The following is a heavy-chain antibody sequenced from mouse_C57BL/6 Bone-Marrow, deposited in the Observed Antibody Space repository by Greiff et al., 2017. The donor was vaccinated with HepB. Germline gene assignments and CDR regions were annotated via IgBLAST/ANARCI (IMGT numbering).Heavy chain of an antibody. CDR3: ARRGVYYGNYVGY. Sequence: EVKLVESGGGLVQPGGSLKLSCAASGFTFSDYYMYWVRQTPEKRLEWVAYISNGGGSTYYPDTVKGRFTISRDNAKNTLYLQMRRLKSEDTAMSYCARRGVYYGNYVGYWGQGPSLPVSS. J-gene: IGHJ2*02. V-gene: IGHV5-12*01. D-gene: IGHD2-1*01. CDR1: GFTFSDYY. CDR2: ISNGGGST.